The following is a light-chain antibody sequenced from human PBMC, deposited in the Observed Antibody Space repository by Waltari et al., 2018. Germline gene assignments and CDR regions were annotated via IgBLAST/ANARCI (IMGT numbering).Light chain of an antibody. Sequence: QSVLTQPPSASGTPGQRVTIPCAGSSSNIGRNYVYWYQQLPGTAPKILISRNNQRPSGGPDRFSGSKSGTSVSLAISGLRSEDEADYYCAAWDDSLSGPVFGGGTKLTVL. V-gene: IGLV1-47*01. CDR1: SSNIGRNY. CDR3: AAWDDSLSGPV. J-gene: IGLJ2*01. CDR2: RNN.